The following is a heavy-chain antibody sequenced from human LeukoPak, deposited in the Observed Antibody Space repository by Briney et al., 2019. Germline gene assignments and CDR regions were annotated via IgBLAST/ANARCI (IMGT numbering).Heavy chain of an antibody. V-gene: IGHV3-53*05. D-gene: IGHD6-13*01. CDR2: IYSGGST. CDR3: AKDYERILAADLFDY. Sequence: GGSLRLSCAASGFTVSSNYMSWVRQAPGKGLEWVSVIYSGGSTYYADSVKGRFTISRDNSKNTLYLQMNSLRAEDTAVYYCAKDYERILAADLFDYWGQGTLVTVSS. J-gene: IGHJ4*02. CDR1: GFTVSSNY.